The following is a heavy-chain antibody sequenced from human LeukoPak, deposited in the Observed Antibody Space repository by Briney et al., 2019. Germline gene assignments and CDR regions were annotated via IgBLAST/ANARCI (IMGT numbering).Heavy chain of an antibody. Sequence: GESLKISCRAAGYTFTSYRVAWVCQMPGKGLEWMGIIYPGDSESIYSPSFQGQVTVSADKSISTAYLEWSSLKASDTAMYYCVRTVDNSGFYYAYFYAMDVWGQGTLVTVSS. CDR1: GYTFTSYR. CDR3: VRTVDNSGFYYAYFYAMDV. CDR2: IYPGDSES. J-gene: IGHJ6*02. V-gene: IGHV5-51*01. D-gene: IGHD3-22*01.